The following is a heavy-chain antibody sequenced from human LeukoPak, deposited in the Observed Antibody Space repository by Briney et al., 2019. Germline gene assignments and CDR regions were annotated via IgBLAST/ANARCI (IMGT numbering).Heavy chain of an antibody. CDR1: GFTFSTYA. D-gene: IGHD6-6*01. J-gene: IGHJ4*02. CDR2: ISYDGSNK. V-gene: IGHV3-30-3*01. CDR3: ARDPESSSFFDY. Sequence: GGSLRLSCAASGFTFSTYAMHWVRQAPGKGLEWVAVISYDGSNKYYADSVKGRFTISRDNSKNTLYLQMNSLRAEDTAVYYCARDPESSSFFDYWGQGTLVTVSS.